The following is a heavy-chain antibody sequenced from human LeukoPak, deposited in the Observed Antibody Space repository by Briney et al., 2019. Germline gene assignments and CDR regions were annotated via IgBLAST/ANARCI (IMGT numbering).Heavy chain of an antibody. CDR2: ISHDGFI. Sequence: GSLRLSCETAGFTLSSYVMHWVRRTPGKGLVWVSRISHDGFISYADSVKGRFTISRDNAKNTLILQMNSLRAEDTAVYYCARDWVYKIDYWGRGTLVTVSS. CDR1: GFTLSSYV. CDR3: ARDWVYKIDY. J-gene: IGHJ4*02. D-gene: IGHD5-24*01. V-gene: IGHV3-74*01.